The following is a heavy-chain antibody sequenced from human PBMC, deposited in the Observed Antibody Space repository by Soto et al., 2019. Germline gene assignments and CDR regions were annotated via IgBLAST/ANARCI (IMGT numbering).Heavy chain of an antibody. V-gene: IGHV2-70*11. CDR1: GFSLSTSGMC. CDR3: ARTKQTGEDYYYYYMDV. J-gene: IGHJ6*03. CDR2: IDWDDDK. Sequence: GSGPTLVNPTQTLTLTCTFSGFSLSTSGMCVSWIRQPPGKALEWLARIDWDDDKYYSTSLKTRLTISKDTSKNQVVLTMTNMDPVDTATYYCARTKQTGEDYYYYYMDVWGKGTTVTVSS. D-gene: IGHD3-10*01.